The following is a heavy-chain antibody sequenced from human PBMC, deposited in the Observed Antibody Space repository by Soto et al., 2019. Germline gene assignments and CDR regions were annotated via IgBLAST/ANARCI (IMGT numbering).Heavy chain of an antibody. CDR1: GGSVNSVNYY. CDR3: ATSPRFAFDS. V-gene: IGHV4-61*01. Sequence: QVQLQESGPGLVKPSETLSLSCSVSGGSVNSVNYYWSWIRQPPGKGLEWIGYIYSSGSTNYNPSLQSRVTISVDTSKNQLSMRLNSVTTADRAVYYCATSPRFAFDSWGQGTMVTVSS. J-gene: IGHJ3*02. CDR2: IYSSGST.